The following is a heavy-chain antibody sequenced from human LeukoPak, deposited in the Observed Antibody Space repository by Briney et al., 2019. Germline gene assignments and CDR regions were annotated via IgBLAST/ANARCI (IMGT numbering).Heavy chain of an antibody. CDR2: SYYTGTT. CDR1: GGSLSSRSHY. D-gene: IGHD6-19*01. J-gene: IGHJ4*02. V-gene: IGHV4-39*01. CDR3: ARVTSSGWGAIDY. Sequence: SETLSLTCTVSGGSLSSRSHYWGWIRQPPGKGLEWIGSSYYTGTTYHNPSLKSRVTISVDTSKNQFSLKLSSVTAADTAVYYCARVTSSGWGAIDYWGQGTLVTVSS.